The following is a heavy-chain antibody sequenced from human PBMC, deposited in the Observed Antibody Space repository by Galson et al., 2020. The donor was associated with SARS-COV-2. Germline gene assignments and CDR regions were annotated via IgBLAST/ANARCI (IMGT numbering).Heavy chain of an antibody. J-gene: IGHJ5*02. CDR1: GYTFTGYY. CDR2: INPNSGGT. V-gene: IGHV1-2*02. Sequence: ASVKVSCKASGYTFTGYYMHWVRQAPGQGLEWMGWINPNSGGTNYAQKFQGRVTMTRDTSISTAYMELSRLRSDDTAVYYCARDLEGGATTVYNWFDPWGQGTLVTVSS. CDR3: ARDLEGGATTVYNWFDP. D-gene: IGHD3-16*01.